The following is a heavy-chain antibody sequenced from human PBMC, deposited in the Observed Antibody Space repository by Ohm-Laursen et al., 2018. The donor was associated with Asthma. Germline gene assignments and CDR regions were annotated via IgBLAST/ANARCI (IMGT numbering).Heavy chain of an antibody. CDR3: AGSYGSGSYLPLDY. V-gene: IGHV3-21*01. CDR1: GYSFSLYS. J-gene: IGHJ4*02. CDR2: ISGSGGST. Sequence: SLRLSCAASGYSFSLYSIHWIRQAPGKGLEWVSAISGSGGSTYYADSVKGRFTISRDNAKNSLYLQMNSLRTEDTAVYYCAGSYGSGSYLPLDYWGQGTLVTVSS. D-gene: IGHD3-10*01.